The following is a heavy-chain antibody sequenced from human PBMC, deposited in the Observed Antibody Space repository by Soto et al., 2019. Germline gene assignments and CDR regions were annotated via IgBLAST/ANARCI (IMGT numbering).Heavy chain of an antibody. CDR1: GGSFSGYY. D-gene: IGHD6-19*01. CDR2: INHSGST. Sequence: PSETLSLTCAVYGGSFSGYYWSWIRQPPGKGLEWIGEINHSGSTNYNPSLKSRVTISVDTSKNQFSLKLSSVTAADTAVYYCASSAVAGTGGDYWGQGTLVTVSS. V-gene: IGHV4-34*01. J-gene: IGHJ4*02. CDR3: ASSAVAGTGGDY.